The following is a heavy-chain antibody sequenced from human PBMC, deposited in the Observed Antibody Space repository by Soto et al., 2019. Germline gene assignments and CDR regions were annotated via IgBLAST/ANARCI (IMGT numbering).Heavy chain of an antibody. CDR2: IIPVFDTG. V-gene: IGHV1-69*06. CDR1: GCTVSSYA. J-gene: IGHJ4*02. Sequence: ASVKVSCKASGCTVSSYAISCVRQAPGQVLEWMGGIIPVFDTGIYAQKFQGRVTITADKSTNTAYMELSSLRSEDTAVYFCARVGGTGGYTYGLDYWGQGTLVTVSS. CDR3: ARVGGTGGYTYGLDY. D-gene: IGHD5-18*01.